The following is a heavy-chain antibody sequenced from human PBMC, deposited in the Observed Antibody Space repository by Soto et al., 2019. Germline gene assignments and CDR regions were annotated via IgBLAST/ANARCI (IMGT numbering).Heavy chain of an antibody. J-gene: IGHJ4*02. D-gene: IGHD3-3*01. Sequence: EVQLLESGGGLVQPGGSLRLSCSASGFTFTSYAMSWVRQAPGKGLEWVSGISGSGGDTKSADSVKGRFTISRYNFKNMLYLQMNSLRAEDTAVYYCAKHDFWTPYNTGLDSWGQGTLVTVSS. CDR3: AKHDFWTPYNTGLDS. V-gene: IGHV3-23*01. CDR1: GFTFTSYA. CDR2: ISGSGGDT.